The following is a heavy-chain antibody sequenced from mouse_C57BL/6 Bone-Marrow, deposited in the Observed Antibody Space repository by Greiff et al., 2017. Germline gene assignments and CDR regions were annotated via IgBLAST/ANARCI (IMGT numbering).Heavy chain of an antibody. J-gene: IGHJ3*01. D-gene: IGHD2-2*01. CDR3: TEGYPAWFAY. CDR1: GFNIKDDY. Sequence: EVMLVESGAELVRPGASVKLSCTASGFNIKDDYMHWVKQRPEQGLEWIGWIDPENGDTEYASKFQGKATITADTSSNTAYLQLSSLTSEDTAVYYCTEGYPAWFAYWGQGTLVTVSA. CDR2: IDPENGDT. V-gene: IGHV14-4*01.